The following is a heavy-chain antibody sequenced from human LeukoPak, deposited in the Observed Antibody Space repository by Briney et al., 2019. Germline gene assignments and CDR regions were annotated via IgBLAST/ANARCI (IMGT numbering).Heavy chain of an antibody. CDR3: ASQMATINY. V-gene: IGHV4-39*01. CDR1: GGSISSSYYY. Sequence: SETLSLTCTVSGGSISSSYYYWGWIRQPPGKGLEWIGSIYYSGNTYYNPSLKSRATISVDTSKNQFSLILNSVTAADTAVYYCASQMATINYWGQGTLVTVSS. J-gene: IGHJ4*02. CDR2: IYYSGNT. D-gene: IGHD5-24*01.